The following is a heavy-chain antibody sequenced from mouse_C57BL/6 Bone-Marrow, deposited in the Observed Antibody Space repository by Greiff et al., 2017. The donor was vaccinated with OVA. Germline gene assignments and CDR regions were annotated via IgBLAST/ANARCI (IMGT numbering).Heavy chain of an antibody. V-gene: IGHV5-17*01. CDR3: ARQAMDY. CDR2: ISSGSSTI. CDR1: GFTFSDYG. J-gene: IGHJ4*01. Sequence: EVKVVESGGGLVKPGGSLKLSCAASGFTFSDYGMHWVRQAPEKGLEWVAHISSGSSTIYYADTVKGRFTISRDNAKNTLFLQMTSLRSEDTAMYYCARQAMDYWGQGTSVTVSS.